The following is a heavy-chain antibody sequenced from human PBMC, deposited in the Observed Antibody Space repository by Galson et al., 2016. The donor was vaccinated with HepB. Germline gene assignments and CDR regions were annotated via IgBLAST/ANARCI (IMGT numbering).Heavy chain of an antibody. D-gene: IGHD6-19*01. CDR3: ARVGAVTGGVGFAY. Sequence: SLRLSCAVSGFTVSSKYMSWVRQAPGKGLQWVSIIYSGGDTYSADSVKGRFTVSRDHSRNTLYLQKNSLRVDDTDVYYCARVGAVTGGVGFAYWGQGTVVTVSS. J-gene: IGHJ4*02. CDR1: GFTVSSKY. V-gene: IGHV3-53*01. CDR2: IYSGGDT.